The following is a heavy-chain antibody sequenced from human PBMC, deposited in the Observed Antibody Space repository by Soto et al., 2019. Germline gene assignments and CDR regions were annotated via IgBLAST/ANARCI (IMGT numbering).Heavy chain of an antibody. D-gene: IGHD6-19*01. CDR1: GYSFTSYW. CDR3: ARLPPESIAVAGYFDY. CDR2: IYPGDSDT. J-gene: IGHJ4*02. Sequence: GESLKISCKGSGYSFTSYWIGWVRQMPGKGLEWMGIIYPGDSDTRYSPSFQGQVTISADKSISTAYLQWSSLKASDTAMYYCARLPPESIAVAGYFDYWGQGTLVTVSS. V-gene: IGHV5-51*01.